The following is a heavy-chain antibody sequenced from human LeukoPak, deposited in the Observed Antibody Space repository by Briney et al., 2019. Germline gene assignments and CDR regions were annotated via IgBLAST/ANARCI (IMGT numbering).Heavy chain of an antibody. D-gene: IGHD6-13*01. J-gene: IGHJ3*01. CDR2: IFHAGNT. Sequence: PSETLSLTCTVSGFSLTSTYYWGWIRQSPGKVLECIGNIFHAGNTNYNPSLQSRVTLSMDTSKNQFSLTLTSVTAADTAVYYCARDSSSWYNAFDVWGQGTMVTVSS. CDR3: ARDSSSWYNAFDV. CDR1: GFSLTSTYY. V-gene: IGHV4-38-2*02.